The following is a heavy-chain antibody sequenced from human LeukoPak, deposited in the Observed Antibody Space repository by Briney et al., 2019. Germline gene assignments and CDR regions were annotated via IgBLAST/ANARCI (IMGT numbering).Heavy chain of an antibody. CDR2: IKSDGSST. D-gene: IGHD3-10*01. CDR1: GFSFSGYW. V-gene: IGHV3-74*01. Sequence: GGSLRLSCTTSGFSFSGYWMHWVRQAPGKGLVWVSRIKSDGSSTTYADSVKGRFTISRDNARNTLYLQMNSLRAEDTAVYYCARERGVYPYYFDYWGQGTLVTVSS. J-gene: IGHJ4*02. CDR3: ARERGVYPYYFDY.